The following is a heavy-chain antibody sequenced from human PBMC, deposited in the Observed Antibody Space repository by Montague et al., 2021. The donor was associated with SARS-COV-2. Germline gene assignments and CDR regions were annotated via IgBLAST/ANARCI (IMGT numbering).Heavy chain of an antibody. D-gene: IGHD3-22*01. CDR1: GGSISSSNYY. V-gene: IGHV4-39*01. J-gene: IGHJ3*02. Sequence: SETLSLTCTVSGGSISSSNYYWGWIRQPPGKGLEWIESIYDSGSTYYNPSLKSRVTISVDTSKNQFYLKLSSVTAADTAVYYCASATYYYASSGSDAFDIWGQGTMVTVSS. CDR3: ASATYYYASSGSDAFDI. CDR2: IYDSGST.